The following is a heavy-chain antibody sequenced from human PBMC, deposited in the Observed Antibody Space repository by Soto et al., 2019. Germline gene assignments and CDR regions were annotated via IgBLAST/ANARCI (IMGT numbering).Heavy chain of an antibody. CDR3: ARWYSSGLYYLDY. D-gene: IGHD6-19*01. CDR1: GYSFTSYW. CDR2: IYPGDSDT. Sequence: GESLKISCKGSGYSFTSYWIAWVRQMPGKGLECMGIIYPGDSDTRYSPSFQGQVTISADKSSAYLQWSSLEASDTAMYYCARWYSSGLYYLDYWGQGTLVTVSS. J-gene: IGHJ4*02. V-gene: IGHV5-51*01.